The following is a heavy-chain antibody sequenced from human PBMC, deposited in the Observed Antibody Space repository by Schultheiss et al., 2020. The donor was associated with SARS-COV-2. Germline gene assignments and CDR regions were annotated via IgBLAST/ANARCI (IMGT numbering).Heavy chain of an antibody. CDR3: ARHPRGTYGDYLEYYFDY. J-gene: IGHJ4*02. Sequence: SQTLSLTCAVYGGSFSGYYWSWIRQPPGKGLEWIGEINHSGSTNYNPSLKSRVTISVDTSKNQFSLKLSSVTAADTAVYYCARHPRGTYGDYLEYYFDYWGQGTLVTVS. V-gene: IGHV4-34*01. CDR1: GGSFSGYY. D-gene: IGHD4-17*01. CDR2: INHSGST.